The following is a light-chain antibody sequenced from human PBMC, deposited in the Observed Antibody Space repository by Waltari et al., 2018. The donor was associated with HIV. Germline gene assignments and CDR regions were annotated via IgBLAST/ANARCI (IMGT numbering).Light chain of an antibody. V-gene: IGKV3-15*01. Sequence: EIVMTQSPGILSVSPGESATLSCRASQNVNRELAWYQQRPGQSPRLLMFSTSTRAIGVPARFSGSGFGTEFTLTISSLQSEDFGVYYCQQYYGKSPMYTFGQGTKVEIK. CDR3: QQYYGKSPMYT. J-gene: IGKJ2*01. CDR2: STS. CDR1: QNVNRE.